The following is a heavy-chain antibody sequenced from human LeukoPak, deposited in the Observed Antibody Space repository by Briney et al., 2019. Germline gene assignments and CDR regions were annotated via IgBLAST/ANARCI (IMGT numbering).Heavy chain of an antibody. J-gene: IGHJ5*02. D-gene: IGHD3-22*01. Sequence: SETLSLTCTVSGGSISSSSYHWGWIRQPPGKGLEWIGSIYYSGSTYYNPSLKSRVTISVDTSKNQFSLKLSSVTAADTAVYYCASSYDSSASWFDPWGQGTLVTVSS. CDR2: IYYSGST. CDR3: ASSYDSSASWFDP. V-gene: IGHV4-39*01. CDR1: GGSISSSSYH.